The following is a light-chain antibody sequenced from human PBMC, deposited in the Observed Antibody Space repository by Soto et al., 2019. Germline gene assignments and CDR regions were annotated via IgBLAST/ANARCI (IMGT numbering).Light chain of an antibody. CDR3: QKRVNGPT. CDR2: DVS. Sequence: EIVLTQSPATLSLSPGERATLSCRASQSVASYLSWYQQKPGQAPRLLIFDVSKRATGIPARFSGIGSGTDFTITISSLEPEDFAVYYCQKRVNGPTFGGGTKVEIK. V-gene: IGKV3-11*01. CDR1: QSVASY. J-gene: IGKJ4*01.